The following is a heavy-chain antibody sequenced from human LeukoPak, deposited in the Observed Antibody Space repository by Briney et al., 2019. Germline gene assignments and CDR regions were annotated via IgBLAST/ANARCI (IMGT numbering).Heavy chain of an antibody. J-gene: IGHJ3*01. D-gene: IGHD3-22*01. V-gene: IGHV4-61*08. CDR3: ASWYYYDSSGYIN. Sequence: SETLSLTCTVSGGSISSGDYYWSWIRQPPGKGLEWIGYIYYSGSTNYNPSLKSRVTISVDTSKNQFSLKLSSVTAADTAVYYCASWYYYDSSGYINWGQGTMVTVSS. CDR2: IYYSGST. CDR1: GGSISSGDYY.